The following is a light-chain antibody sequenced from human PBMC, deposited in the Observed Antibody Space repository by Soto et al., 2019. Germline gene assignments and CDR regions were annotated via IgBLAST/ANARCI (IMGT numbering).Light chain of an antibody. CDR2: EVT. J-gene: IGLJ1*01. CDR1: SSDVGGYNY. Sequence: QSVLTQPPSASGSPGQSVTISCTGTSSDVGGYNYVSWYQQHPGRPPKLMIYEVTKRPLGVPDRFSGSKSGNTASLTVSGLQAEDEADYYCSSYAGSNNYVFGPGTNLTVL. V-gene: IGLV2-8*01. CDR3: SSYAGSNNYV.